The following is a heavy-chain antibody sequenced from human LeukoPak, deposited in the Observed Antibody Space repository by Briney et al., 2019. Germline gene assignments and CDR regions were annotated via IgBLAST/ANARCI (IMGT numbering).Heavy chain of an antibody. J-gene: IGHJ4*02. CDR2: IYSGGST. CDR1: GFTVSSNY. D-gene: IGHD5-18*01. Sequence: GGSLRLSCAASGFTVSSNYMSWVRQAPGKGLDWVSVIYSGGSTYYADSVKGRFTISRDNSKNTLYLQMNSLRAEDTAVYYCAGGRDSSVKGYFDYWGQGTLVTVSS. CDR3: AGGRDSSVKGYFDY. V-gene: IGHV3-53*01.